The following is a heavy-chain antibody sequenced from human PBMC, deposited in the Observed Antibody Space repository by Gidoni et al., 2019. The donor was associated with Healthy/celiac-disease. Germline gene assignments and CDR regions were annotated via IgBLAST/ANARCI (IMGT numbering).Heavy chain of an antibody. D-gene: IGHD2-21*01. CDR1: GFTFSSYA. J-gene: IGHJ5*02. CDR2: ISYDGSNK. CDR3: ARDKQGAIGWFDP. V-gene: IGHV3-30-3*01. Sequence: QVLPVESGGGVVLPGRSLSPSCAAPGFTFSSYAMHWVRQAPGKGLEWVAVISYDGSNKYYADSVKGRFTISRDNSKNTLYLQMNSLRAEDTAVYYCARDKQGAIGWFDPWGQGTLVTVSS.